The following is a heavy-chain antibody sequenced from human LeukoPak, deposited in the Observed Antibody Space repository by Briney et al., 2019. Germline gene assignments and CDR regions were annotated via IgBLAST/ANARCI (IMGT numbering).Heavy chain of an antibody. V-gene: IGHV3-48*01. D-gene: IGHD1-1*01. CDR1: GFTFSSYS. J-gene: IGHJ4*02. Sequence: GGSLRLSCAASGFTFSSYSMSWVRQAPGKGLEWVSYISSSSSTIYYADSVKGRFTISRDNAKNSLYLQMNSLRAEDTAVYYCATDPQITNWYDYFDFWGQGTLVTVSS. CDR2: ISSSSSTI. CDR3: ATDPQITNWYDYFDF.